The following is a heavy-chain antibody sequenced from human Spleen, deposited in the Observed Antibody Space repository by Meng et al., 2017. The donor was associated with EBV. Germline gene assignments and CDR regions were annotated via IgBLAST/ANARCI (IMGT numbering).Heavy chain of an antibody. J-gene: IGHJ4*02. D-gene: IGHD3-10*01. Sequence: VEHVQSWAGVKKPGDTVEGSCKASGYTFSNYGFIWVRQAPGQGLEWMGWISGYNGNTNYAEKVQGRVTMTTDTSTSTAYMELRSLRSDDTAVYYCARTGVLFYSDYWGQGTLVTVSS. V-gene: IGHV1-18*01. CDR3: ARTGVLFYSDY. CDR2: ISGYNGNT. CDR1: GYTFSNYG.